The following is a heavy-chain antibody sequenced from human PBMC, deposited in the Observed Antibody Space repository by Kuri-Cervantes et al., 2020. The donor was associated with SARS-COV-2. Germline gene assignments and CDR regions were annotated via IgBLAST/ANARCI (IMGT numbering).Heavy chain of an antibody. CDR2: INPSGGST. D-gene: IGHD7-27*01. J-gene: IGHJ4*02. Sequence: ASVKVSCKASGYTFTSYYMHWVRQAPGQGLEWMGIINPSGGSTSYAQKFQGRVTMTRDKSTSTVYMELRSLRSEDTAVYYFARAELTGIDYWGQGTLVTVSS. V-gene: IGHV1-46*01. CDR3: ARAELTGIDY. CDR1: GYTFTSYY.